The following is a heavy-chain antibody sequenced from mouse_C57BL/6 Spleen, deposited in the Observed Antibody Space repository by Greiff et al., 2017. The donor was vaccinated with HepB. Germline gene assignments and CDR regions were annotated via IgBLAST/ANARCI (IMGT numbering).Heavy chain of an antibody. CDR1: GYTFTSYG. CDR3: ARSDYDGFAY. Sequence: VKLMESGAELARPGASVKLSCKASGYTFTSYGISWVKQRTGQGLEWIGEIYPRSGNTYYNEKFKGKATLTADKSSSTAYMELRSLTSEDSAVYFCARSDYDGFAYWGQGTLVTVSA. D-gene: IGHD2-4*01. J-gene: IGHJ3*01. V-gene: IGHV1-81*01. CDR2: IYPRSGNT.